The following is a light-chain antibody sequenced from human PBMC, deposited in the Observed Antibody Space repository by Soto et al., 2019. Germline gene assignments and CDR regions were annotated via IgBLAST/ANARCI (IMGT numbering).Light chain of an antibody. CDR3: QQLNSYPRT. Sequence: DIQLTQSPSFLSASVGDRVTITCRASQGISSYLAWYQQKPGKAPKLLIYAASTLQSGVPSRFSGSGCGTEFTLTISSLQPEDFATYYCQQLNSYPRTFGQGTKVEIK. J-gene: IGKJ1*01. CDR1: QGISSY. V-gene: IGKV1-9*01. CDR2: AAS.